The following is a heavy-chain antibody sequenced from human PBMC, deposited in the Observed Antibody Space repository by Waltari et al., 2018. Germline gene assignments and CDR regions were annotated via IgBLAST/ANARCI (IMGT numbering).Heavy chain of an antibody. Sequence: EVQLLESGGGFVQPGGSLRLSCAASGFTFSNSFMNWVRQVPGKGLEWVSAISDSGVNTYYADSLKGRFTISRDNSKNTLYLQMNSLRADDMAIYYCATRVSSWGQGTLVTVSS. CDR1: GFTFSNSF. CDR3: ATRVSS. CDR2: ISDSGVNT. V-gene: IGHV3-23*01. D-gene: IGHD3-10*01. J-gene: IGHJ5*02.